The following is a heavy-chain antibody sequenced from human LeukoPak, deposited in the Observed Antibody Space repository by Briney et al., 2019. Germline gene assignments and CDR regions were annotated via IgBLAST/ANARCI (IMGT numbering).Heavy chain of an antibody. CDR3: ATVDTY. Sequence: ASVTVSCKASGYTFTSYGISWVRQAPGQGLEWMGWINTYIGNTNYAQKLQGRVTMTTDTSTSTVYMELRSLTSDDTAVYYCATVDTYWGQGTLVTVSS. J-gene: IGHJ4*02. V-gene: IGHV1-18*01. CDR2: INTYIGNT. D-gene: IGHD1-14*01. CDR1: GYTFTSYG.